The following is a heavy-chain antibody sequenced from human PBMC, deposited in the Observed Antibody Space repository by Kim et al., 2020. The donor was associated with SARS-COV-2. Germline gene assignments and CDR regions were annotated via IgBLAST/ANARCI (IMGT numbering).Heavy chain of an antibody. V-gene: IGHV1-46*01. Sequence: ASVKVSCKASGYTFTSYYMHWVRQAPGQGLEWMGIINPSGGSTSYAQKFQGRVTMTRDTSTSTVYMELSSLRSEDTAVYYCARDSGLGLDPDIVVVPAAISRGMDVWGQGTTVTVSS. CDR1: GYTFTSYY. D-gene: IGHD2-2*01. CDR2: INPSGGST. CDR3: ARDSGLGLDPDIVVVPAAISRGMDV. J-gene: IGHJ6*02.